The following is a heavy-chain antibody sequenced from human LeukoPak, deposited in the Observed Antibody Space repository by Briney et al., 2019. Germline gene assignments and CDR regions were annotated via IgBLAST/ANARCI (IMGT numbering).Heavy chain of an antibody. CDR2: IIPIFGTA. V-gene: IGHV1-69*13. J-gene: IGHJ6*02. D-gene: IGHD3-3*01. CDR1: GYTFSTYY. CDR3: ARDLLEWLLPNYYYYGMDV. Sequence: SVKVSCKASGYTFSTYYIHWVRQAPGQGLEWMGGIIPIFGTANYAQKFQGRVTITADESTSTAYMELSSLRSEDTAVYYCARDLLEWLLPNYYYYGMDVWGQGTTVTVSS.